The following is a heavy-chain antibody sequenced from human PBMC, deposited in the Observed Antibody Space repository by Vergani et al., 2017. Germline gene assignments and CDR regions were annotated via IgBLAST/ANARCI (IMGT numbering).Heavy chain of an antibody. J-gene: IGHJ6*02. CDR2: IIPIFGTA. Sequence: QVQLVQSGAEVKKPGSSVKVSCKASGGTFSSYAISWVRQAPGQGLEWMGGIIPIFGTANYAQKFQGRVTITADESTSTAYMELGSLRSEDTAVYYCARDPDYGGKGSYGMDVWGQGTTVTVSS. CDR1: GGTFSSYA. CDR3: ARDPDYGGKGSYGMDV. V-gene: IGHV1-69*01. D-gene: IGHD4-23*01.